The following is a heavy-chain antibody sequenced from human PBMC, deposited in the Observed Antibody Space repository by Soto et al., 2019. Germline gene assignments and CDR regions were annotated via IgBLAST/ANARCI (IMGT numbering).Heavy chain of an antibody. CDR1: GFTFSSYA. Sequence: GGSLRLSCAASGFTFSSYAMNWVRQAPGKGLEWVSAISGSGGSTYYADSVKGRFTISRDSSNNTLYLQMNSLRAEDTAVYYCAKGLWFGESYFDYWGQGTLVTVSS. D-gene: IGHD3-10*01. V-gene: IGHV3-23*01. J-gene: IGHJ4*02. CDR2: ISGSGGST. CDR3: AKGLWFGESYFDY.